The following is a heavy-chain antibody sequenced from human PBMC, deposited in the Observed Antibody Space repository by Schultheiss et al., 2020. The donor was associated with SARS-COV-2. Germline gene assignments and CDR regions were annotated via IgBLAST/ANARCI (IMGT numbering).Heavy chain of an antibody. CDR2: IYYSGST. V-gene: IGHV4-4*02. D-gene: IGHD1-26*01. CDR3: AREGAGRYS. J-gene: IGHJ4*02. Sequence: SETLSLTCAVSGGSISSSNWWSWVRQPPGKGLEWIGEIYYSGSTNYNPSLKSRVTISVDTSKNQFSLNLRSVTAADTAVYYCAREGAGRYSWGQGTLVTVSS. CDR1: GGSISSSNW.